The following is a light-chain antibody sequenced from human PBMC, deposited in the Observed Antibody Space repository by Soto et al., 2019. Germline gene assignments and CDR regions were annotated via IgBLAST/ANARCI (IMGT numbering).Light chain of an antibody. V-gene: IGKV3-11*01. CDR2: DAS. J-gene: IGKJ4*01. CDR1: QSVSSY. CDR3: QQRSDWPLT. Sequence: PGEIATLSCRASQSVSSYFAWYQQKPGQAPRLLIYDASTRAAGIPARFSGSGSGTDFTLTISSLEPEDFAVYYCQQRSDWPLTFGGGT.